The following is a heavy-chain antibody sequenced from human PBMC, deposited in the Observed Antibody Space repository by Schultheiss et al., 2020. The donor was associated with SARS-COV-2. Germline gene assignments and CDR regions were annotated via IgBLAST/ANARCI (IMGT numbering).Heavy chain of an antibody. CDR2: INAGNGNT. V-gene: IGHV1-3*01. CDR1: GYTFTSYY. J-gene: IGHJ6*02. Sequence: ASVKVSCKASGYTFTSYYMHWVRQAPGQRLEWMGWINAGNGNTKYSQKFQGRVTITRDTSASTAYMELSSLRSEDTAVYYCARGPRWSYYYGMDVWGQGTTVTVSS. D-gene: IGHD5-24*01. CDR3: ARGPRWSYYYGMDV.